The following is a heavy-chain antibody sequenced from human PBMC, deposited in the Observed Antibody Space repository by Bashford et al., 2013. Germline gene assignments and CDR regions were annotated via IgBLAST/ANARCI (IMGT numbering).Heavy chain of an antibody. D-gene: IGHD3-22*01. CDR2: IPFDGSNK. J-gene: IGHJ4*02. Sequence: VRQAPGKGLEWVTFIPFDGSNKYYADSVKGRFTVSRDNSKNTLYLQMNSLRAEDTAVYYCAKTKFDSPRAPFNYWGQGSLVTVSS. V-gene: IGHV3-30*02. CDR3: AKTKFDSPRAPFNY.